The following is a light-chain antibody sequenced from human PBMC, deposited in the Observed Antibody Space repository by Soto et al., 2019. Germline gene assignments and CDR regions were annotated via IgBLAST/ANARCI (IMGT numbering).Light chain of an antibody. V-gene: IGLV2-23*01. CDR1: SSDVGSYNL. CDR2: EGS. J-gene: IGLJ2*01. CDR3: CSYAGSSTPVV. Sequence: QSALTQPASVSGSPGQSITISCTGTSSDVGSYNLVSWYHQHPGKAPKLMIYEGSKRPSGVSNRFSGSKSGNTASLTISGRQAEDEADDYCCSYAGSSTPVVFGGGTKLTVL.